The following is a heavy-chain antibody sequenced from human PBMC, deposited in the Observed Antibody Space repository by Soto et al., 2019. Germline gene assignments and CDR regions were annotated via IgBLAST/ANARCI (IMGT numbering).Heavy chain of an antibody. CDR3: ARDKITGLFDY. V-gene: IGHV4-34*01. D-gene: IGHD2-8*02. CDR2: INHSGST. Sequence: SETLSLTCAVYGGSFSGCYWSWIRQPPWKGLEWIGEINHSGSTNYNPSLKSRVTISVDTSKNQFSLKLTSVTAADTAVYYCARDKITGLFDYWGQGTLVTVSS. J-gene: IGHJ4*01. CDR1: GGSFSGCY.